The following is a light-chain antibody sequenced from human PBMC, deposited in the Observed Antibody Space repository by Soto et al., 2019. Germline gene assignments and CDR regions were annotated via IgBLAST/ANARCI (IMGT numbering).Light chain of an antibody. V-gene: IGLV1-44*01. J-gene: IGLJ1*01. CDR1: SSNIGSNT. CDR3: ATWDGSLTGYV. Sequence: QSVLTQPPSASGAPGQRVTISCSGGSSNIGSNTVNWYQQLPGTAPKLLICSTDQRPSGVPDRFSGSKSGTSASLAISGLQSEDEADYYCATWDGSLTGYVFGTGTKLTGL. CDR2: STD.